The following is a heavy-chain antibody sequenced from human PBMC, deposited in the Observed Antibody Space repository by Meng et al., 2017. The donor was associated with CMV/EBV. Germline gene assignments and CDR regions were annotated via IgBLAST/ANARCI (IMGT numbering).Heavy chain of an antibody. Sequence: ASVKVSCKASGYTFTSYYVHWVRQAPGQGLEWMGIINPDGGKTTYAQKIQGRVAMTRDTSTSTVYMDLSSLRPEDTAVYYCARDSYCGGDCYSDYWGQGTLVTVSS. CDR1: GYTFTSYY. CDR3: ARDSYCGGDCYSDY. CDR2: INPDGGKT. J-gene: IGHJ4*02. D-gene: IGHD2-21*01. V-gene: IGHV1-46*01.